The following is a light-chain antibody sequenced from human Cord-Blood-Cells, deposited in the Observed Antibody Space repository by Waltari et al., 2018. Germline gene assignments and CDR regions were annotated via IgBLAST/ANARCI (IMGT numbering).Light chain of an antibody. CDR3: QQSYGTPT. J-gene: IGKJ4*01. CDR1: QGISSY. CDR2: AAS. Sequence: DIQMTQSPSSLSASVGDRVTITCRASQGISSYLNWYQQKPGKAPKLLIYAASSLQSGVPSRFSGSGSGTDFTLTISSLQPEDFATYYCQQSYGTPTFGGGTKVEIK. V-gene: IGKV1-39*01.